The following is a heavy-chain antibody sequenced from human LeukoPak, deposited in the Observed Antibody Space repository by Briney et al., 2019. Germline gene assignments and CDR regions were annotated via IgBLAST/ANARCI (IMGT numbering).Heavy chain of an antibody. CDR1: GFTFSSYS. CDR2: ISSSSSYI. Sequence: GGSLRLSCAASGFTFSSYSMNWVRQAPGKGLEWVSSISSSSSYIYYADSVKGRFTISRDNAKNSLYLQMNSLRAEGTAVYYCARDRSRNDAFDIWGQGTMVTVSS. J-gene: IGHJ3*02. V-gene: IGHV3-21*01. CDR3: ARDRSRNDAFDI. D-gene: IGHD3-16*02.